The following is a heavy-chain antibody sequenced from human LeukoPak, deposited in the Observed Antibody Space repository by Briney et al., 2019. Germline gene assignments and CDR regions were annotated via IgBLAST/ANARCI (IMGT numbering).Heavy chain of an antibody. CDR1: GESLNSYY. Sequence: PSETLSLTSAVYGESLNSYYWSWVRQPPGEGLEWIGEIYESGTTEYNPSLKSRVTISMVPSKQQFSLILSSVTAADTAVYYCARGAWATRLGSWGLGTPVIVSS. CDR3: ARGAWATRLGS. CDR2: IYESGTT. V-gene: IGHV4-34*01. D-gene: IGHD2-15*01. J-gene: IGHJ4*02.